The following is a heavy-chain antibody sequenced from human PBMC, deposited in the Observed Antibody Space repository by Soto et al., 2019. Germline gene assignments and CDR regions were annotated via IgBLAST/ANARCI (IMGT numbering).Heavy chain of an antibody. CDR1: GFTSSSYA. CDR3: ARAGRPYYDLWSENRFDP. D-gene: IGHD3-3*01. J-gene: IGHJ5*02. CDR2: ISGSGGAT. Sequence: GGSLRLSCAASGFTSSSYATAWVRQAPGKGLEWVSSISGSGGATYYADSVKGRFTISRDDSKSTLHLQMNSLRAEDTALYYCARAGRPYYDLWSENRFDPWGQGTLVTVSS. V-gene: IGHV3-23*01.